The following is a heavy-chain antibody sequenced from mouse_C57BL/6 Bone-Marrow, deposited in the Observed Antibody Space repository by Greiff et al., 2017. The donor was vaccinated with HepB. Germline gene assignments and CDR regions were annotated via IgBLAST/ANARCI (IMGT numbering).Heavy chain of an antibody. CDR1: GYTFTDYE. CDR2: IDPETGGT. D-gene: IGHD1-2*01. CDR3: TRGLLRQGFAY. Sequence: QVQLKESGAELVRPGASVTLSCKASGYTFTDYEMHWVKQTPVHGLEWIGAIDPETGGTAYNQKFKGKAILTADKSSSTAYMELRSLTSEDSAVYYCTRGLLRQGFAYWGQGTLVTVSA. V-gene: IGHV1-15*01. J-gene: IGHJ3*01.